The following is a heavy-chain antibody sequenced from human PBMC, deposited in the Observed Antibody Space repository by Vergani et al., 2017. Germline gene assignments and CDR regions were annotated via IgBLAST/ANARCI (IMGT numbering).Heavy chain of an antibody. V-gene: IGHV4-34*01. CDR2: INHSGRT. Sequence: QVQLQQWGAGLLKPSETLSLTCAVYGGSFSGYYWSWIRQPPGKGLEWIGEINHSGRTNYNPSLKSRVTISVDTSKNQFSLKLNSVTAADTAVYYCARVASRSSWYVGWFDPWGQGTLVTVSS. J-gene: IGHJ5*02. D-gene: IGHD6-13*01. CDR1: GGSFSGYY. CDR3: ARVASRSSWYVGWFDP.